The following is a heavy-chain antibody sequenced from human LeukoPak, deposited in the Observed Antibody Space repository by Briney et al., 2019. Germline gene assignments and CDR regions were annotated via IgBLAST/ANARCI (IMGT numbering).Heavy chain of an antibody. Sequence: PSETLSLTCTVSGGSISSYYWSWIRQPPGKGLEWIGYIYYSGSTNYNPSLKSRVTISVDTFKNQFSLKLSSVTAADTAVYYCARTYYYGSGSYYNQNWFDPWGQGTLVTVSS. CDR1: GGSISSYY. CDR2: IYYSGST. D-gene: IGHD3-10*01. J-gene: IGHJ5*02. V-gene: IGHV4-59*01. CDR3: ARTYYYGSGSYYNQNWFDP.